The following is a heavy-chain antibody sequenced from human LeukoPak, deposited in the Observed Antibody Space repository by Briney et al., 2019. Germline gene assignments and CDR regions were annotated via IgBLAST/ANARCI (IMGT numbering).Heavy chain of an antibody. CDR3: AKEEGGAFDI. Sequence: GGSLRLSCAASGFTFSSYEMNWVRQAPGKGLEWVSYISSSGSTIYYADSVKGRFTISRDNAKNSLYLQMNSLRAEDTAVYYCAKEEGGAFDIWGQGTMVTVSS. CDR1: GFTFSSYE. J-gene: IGHJ3*02. D-gene: IGHD1-26*01. CDR2: ISSSGSTI. V-gene: IGHV3-48*03.